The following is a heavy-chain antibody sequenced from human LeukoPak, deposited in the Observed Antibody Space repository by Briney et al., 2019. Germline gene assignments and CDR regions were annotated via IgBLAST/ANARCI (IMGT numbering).Heavy chain of an antibody. J-gene: IGHJ4*02. D-gene: IGHD3-22*01. CDR1: GGSISSYY. CDR2: IYYSGST. Sequence: SETLSLTCTVSGGSISSYYWSWIRQPPGKGLEWIGYIYYSGSTNYNPSLKSRVTISVDTSKNQFSLKLSSVTAADTAVYYCARGRVGSVSGYIIDYWGQGTLVTVSS. V-gene: IGHV4-59*01. CDR3: ARGRVGSVSGYIIDY.